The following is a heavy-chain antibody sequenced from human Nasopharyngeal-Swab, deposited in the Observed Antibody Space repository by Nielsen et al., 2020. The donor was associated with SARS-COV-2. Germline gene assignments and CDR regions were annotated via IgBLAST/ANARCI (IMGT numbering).Heavy chain of an antibody. V-gene: IGHV4-39*01. CDR3: AKSGSYQTIYFDY. J-gene: IGHJ4*02. Sequence: SATLSLTCTVSGGSISSSSYYWGWIRQPPGKGLEWIGSIYYSGSTYYNPSLKSRVTISVDTSKNQFSLKLSSVTAADTAVYYCAKSGSYQTIYFDYWGQGTLVTVSS. CDR1: GGSISSSSYY. CDR2: IYYSGST. D-gene: IGHD1-26*01.